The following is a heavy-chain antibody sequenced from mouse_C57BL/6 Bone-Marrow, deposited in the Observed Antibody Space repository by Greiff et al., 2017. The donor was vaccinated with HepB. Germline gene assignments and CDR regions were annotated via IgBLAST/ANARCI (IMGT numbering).Heavy chain of an antibody. D-gene: IGHD2-2*01. CDR3: ARKNLLWLRQLLDY. Sequence: SGPELVKPGASVKISCKASGYTFTDYYINWVKQRPGQGLEWIGWIFPGSGSTYYNEKFKGKATLTVDKSSSTAYMLLSSLTSEDSAVYFCARKNLLWLRQLLDYWGQGTTLTVSS. V-gene: IGHV1-75*01. CDR1: GYTFTDYY. J-gene: IGHJ2*01. CDR2: IFPGSGST.